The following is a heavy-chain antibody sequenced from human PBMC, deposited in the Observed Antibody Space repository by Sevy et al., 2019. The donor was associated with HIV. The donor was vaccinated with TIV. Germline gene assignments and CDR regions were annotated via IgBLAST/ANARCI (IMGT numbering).Heavy chain of an antibody. CDR2: IHYSGTT. Sequence: SETLSLTWTVSGGSISGGNYFWSWIRQSPGKGLEWIGYIHYSGTTNYNPSLKRRVTISVDTSKNQFSLKLRSVTAADTAVYYCARDSGNYPYYFGYWGQGTLVTCSS. CDR1: GGSISGGNYF. CDR3: ARDSGNYPYYFGY. J-gene: IGHJ4*01. V-gene: IGHV4-61*01. D-gene: IGHD1-26*01.